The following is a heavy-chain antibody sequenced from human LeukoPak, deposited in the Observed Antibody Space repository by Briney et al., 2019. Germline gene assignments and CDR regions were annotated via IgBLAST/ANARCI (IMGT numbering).Heavy chain of an antibody. V-gene: IGHV3-30-3*01. CDR1: GFTFSNYA. D-gene: IGHD5-18*01. Sequence: GGSLRLSCAASGFTFSNYAMHWVRQAPGKGLEWVAVISYDGSNKNYADFVKGRFTISRDNSKNTLYLQMNSLRAEDTAVYYCARTVDTAMVTIDYWGQGTLVTGSS. CDR3: ARTVDTAMVTIDY. J-gene: IGHJ4*02. CDR2: ISYDGSNK.